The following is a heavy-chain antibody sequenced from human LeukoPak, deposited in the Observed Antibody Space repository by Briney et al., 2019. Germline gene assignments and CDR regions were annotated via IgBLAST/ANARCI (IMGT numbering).Heavy chain of an antibody. Sequence: PGGSLRLSCAASGFTFDDYGMSWVRQAPGKGLEWVSGINWNGGSTGYADSVKGRFTISRDNAKNSLYLQMNSLRAEDTALYHCARVGYCSSTSCYYYYYMDVWGKGTTVTVSS. V-gene: IGHV3-20*01. D-gene: IGHD2-2*01. J-gene: IGHJ6*03. CDR1: GFTFDDYG. CDR2: INWNGGST. CDR3: ARVGYCSSTSCYYYYYMDV.